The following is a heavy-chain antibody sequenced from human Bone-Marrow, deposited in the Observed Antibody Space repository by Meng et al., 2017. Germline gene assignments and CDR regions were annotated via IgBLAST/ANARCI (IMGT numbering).Heavy chain of an antibody. CDR2: INHSGST. Sequence: HTLALTCADHGRSFSGYYWSWIRRPPGKGLEWIWEINHSGSTNYNPSLKSRVTISVDTSKNQFSLKLSSVTAADTAVYYCARDNVLLWFGEVRREYYFDYWGQGTLVTVSS. V-gene: IGHV4-34*01. J-gene: IGHJ4*02. CDR3: ARDNVLLWFGEVRREYYFDY. D-gene: IGHD3-10*01. CDR1: GRSFSGYY.